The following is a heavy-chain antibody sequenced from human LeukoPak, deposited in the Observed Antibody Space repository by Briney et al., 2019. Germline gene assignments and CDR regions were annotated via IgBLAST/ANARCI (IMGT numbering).Heavy chain of an antibody. V-gene: IGHV3-74*01. J-gene: IGHJ1*01. CDR3: ARAPSEIGGYYPEYFRH. CDR1: GFTFSTYW. Sequence: GGSLRLSCAASGFTFSTYWMHWVRQAPGKGLVWVSRIKSDGITNYADSVKGRFTISRDNAKNTVSLQMNSLRAEDTGVYYCARAPSEIGGYYPEYFRHWGQGTLVIVSS. D-gene: IGHD3-22*01. CDR2: IKSDGIT.